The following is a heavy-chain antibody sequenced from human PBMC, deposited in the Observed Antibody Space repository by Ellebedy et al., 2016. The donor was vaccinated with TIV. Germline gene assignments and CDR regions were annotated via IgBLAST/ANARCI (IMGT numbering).Heavy chain of an antibody. CDR3: AKKYSDSSDIDPDAFDI. V-gene: IGHV1-69*13. CDR2: FIPLFGTA. Sequence: ASVKVSCXASGGTFSSYAISWVRQTPGQGLELMGGFIPLFGTANYAQKFQGRVTITADDSTSTAYMELSSLRSEDTAVYYCAKKYSDSSDIDPDAFDIWGQGTMVTVSS. J-gene: IGHJ3*02. CDR1: GGTFSSYA. D-gene: IGHD6-6*01.